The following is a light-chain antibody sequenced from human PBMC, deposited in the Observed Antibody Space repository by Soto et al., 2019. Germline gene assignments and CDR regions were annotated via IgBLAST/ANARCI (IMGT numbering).Light chain of an antibody. Sequence: QSALTQPASVSGSPGQSMTISCTGTSSDVGAYKYVSWYQQHPGKAPKLMIYEVSNRPSGVSNRFSGSKSGNTASVTISGLQAEDEADYYCSSYTSTNTQVFGTGTKVTV. V-gene: IGLV2-14*01. J-gene: IGLJ1*01. CDR1: SSDVGAYKY. CDR3: SSYTSTNTQV. CDR2: EVS.